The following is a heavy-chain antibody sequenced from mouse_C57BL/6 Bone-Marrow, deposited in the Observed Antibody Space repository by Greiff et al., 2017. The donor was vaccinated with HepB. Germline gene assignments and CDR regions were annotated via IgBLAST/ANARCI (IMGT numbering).Heavy chain of an antibody. CDR3: ANRYNPTGYYYAMDY. D-gene: IGHD1-1*01. V-gene: IGHV1-80*01. CDR2: IYPGDGDT. Sequence: QVQLQQSGAELVKPGASVKISCKASGYAFSSYWMNWAKQRPGKGLEWIGQIYPGDGDTNYNGKFKGKATLTADKSSSTAYMQLSSLTAEDSAVYFCANRYNPTGYYYAMDYWGQGTSVTVSS. J-gene: IGHJ4*01. CDR1: GYAFSSYW.